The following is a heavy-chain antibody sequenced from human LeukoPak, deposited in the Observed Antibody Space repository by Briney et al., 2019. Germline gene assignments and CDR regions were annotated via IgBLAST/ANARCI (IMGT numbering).Heavy chain of an antibody. V-gene: IGHV3-23*01. J-gene: IGHJ4*02. D-gene: IGHD3-22*01. CDR1: GFTFSSYA. CDR3: AKGSRSSGHYSDY. Sequence: GGSLRLSCAASGFTFSSYAMNWVRQAPGKGLEWVSAISGSAGTTYYADSVKGRFTISRDNSNNTLYLQMNSLRAEDTAVYYCAKGSRSSGHYSDYWGQGTLVTVSS. CDR2: ISGSAGTT.